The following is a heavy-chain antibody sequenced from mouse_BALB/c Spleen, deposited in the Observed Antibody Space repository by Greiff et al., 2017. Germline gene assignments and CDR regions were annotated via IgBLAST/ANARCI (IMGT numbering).Heavy chain of an antibody. CDR1: GFTFTAYY. J-gene: IGHJ2*01. D-gene: IGHD1-1*01. Sequence: EVQVVESGGGLVQPGGSLRLSCATSGFTFTAYYMSWVRQPPGKALEWLGFIRNKANGYTTEYSASVKGRYTISRDNSQTILYLQMNTLRAEDSATYCCARVLRYLFDYWGQGTTLTVSS. CDR3: ARVLRYLFDY. CDR2: IRNKANGYTT. V-gene: IGHV7-3*02.